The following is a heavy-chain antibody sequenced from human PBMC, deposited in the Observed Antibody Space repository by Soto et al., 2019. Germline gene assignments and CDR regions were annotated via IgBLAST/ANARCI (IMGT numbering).Heavy chain of an antibody. J-gene: IGHJ4*02. CDR2: IYYSGST. CDR1: GGSISLYY. D-gene: IGHD1-26*01. CDR3: AREGGIVGATAADY. Sequence: SETLSLTCTVSGGSISLYYWSWIRQHPGKGLEWIGYIYYSGSTYYNPSLKSRVTISVDTSKNQFSLKLSSVTAADTAVYYCAREGGIVGATAADYWGQGTLVTVSS. V-gene: IGHV4-59*06.